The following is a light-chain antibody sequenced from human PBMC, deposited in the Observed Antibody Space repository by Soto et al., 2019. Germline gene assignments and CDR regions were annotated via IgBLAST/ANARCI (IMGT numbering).Light chain of an antibody. J-gene: IGLJ3*02. CDR1: SGDVGGYNY. CDR3: CSHAGSHTWV. Sequence: QPVLTQPRSVSESPGQSVTISCTGTSGDVGGYNYVSWYQQHPGKAPKVIIYDVSKRPSGVPDRFSGSKSGNTASLTISGLQAEDEADYYCCSHAGSHTWVFGGGTKLTVL. CDR2: DVS. V-gene: IGLV2-11*01.